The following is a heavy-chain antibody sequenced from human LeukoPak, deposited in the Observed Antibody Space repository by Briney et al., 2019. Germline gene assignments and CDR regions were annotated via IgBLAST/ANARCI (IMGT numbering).Heavy chain of an antibody. D-gene: IGHD5-12*01. CDR2: IWYDGSNK. V-gene: IGHV3-33*01. J-gene: IGHJ3*02. Sequence: PGRSLRLSCAASGFTFSSYGMHWVRQAPGKGLEWVAVIWYDGSNKYYADSVKGRFTISRDNSKNTLYLQMNSLRAEDTAVYYCARDYSGKDHAFDIWGQGTTVTVSS. CDR3: ARDYSGKDHAFDI. CDR1: GFTFSSYG.